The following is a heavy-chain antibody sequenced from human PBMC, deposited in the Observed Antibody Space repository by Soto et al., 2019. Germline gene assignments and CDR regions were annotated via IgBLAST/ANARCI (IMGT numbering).Heavy chain of an antibody. CDR2: IYYSGST. Sequence: SETLSLTCTVSGGSIISSSYYCVCIRQPPGKGLEWIGSIYYSGSTYYNPSLKSRVTISVDTSKNQFSLKLSSVTAADTAVYYCARSMGGVAAGEAFDIWGQGTMVTVSS. CDR1: GGSIISSSYY. D-gene: IGHD6-25*01. V-gene: IGHV4-39*01. CDR3: ARSMGGVAAGEAFDI. J-gene: IGHJ3*02.